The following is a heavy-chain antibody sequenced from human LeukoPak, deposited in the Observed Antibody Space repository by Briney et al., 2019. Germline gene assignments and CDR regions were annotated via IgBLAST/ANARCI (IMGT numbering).Heavy chain of an antibody. CDR2: IYYSGST. CDR1: GGSISSSSYY. V-gene: IGHV4-39*07. CDR3: ARVHRAAGLVYPYYFDY. J-gene: IGHJ4*02. Sequence: SETLSLTCTVSGGSISSSSYYWGWIRQPPGKGLEWIGSIYYSGSTYYNPSLKSRVTISVDTSKNQFSLKLSSVTAADTAVYYCARVHRAAGLVYPYYFDYWGQGTLVTVSS. D-gene: IGHD6-13*01.